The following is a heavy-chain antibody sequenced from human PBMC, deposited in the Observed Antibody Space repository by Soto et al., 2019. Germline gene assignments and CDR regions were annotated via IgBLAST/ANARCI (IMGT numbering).Heavy chain of an antibody. D-gene: IGHD2-15*01. Sequence: SETLSLTCTVSGGSISSYYWSWIRQPPGKGLEWIGYIYYSGSTNYNPSLKSRVTISVDTSKNQFSLKLSSVTAADTAVYYCASLYCSGGSCYRRRGFPGFDPWGQGTLVTVS. V-gene: IGHV4-59*08. CDR3: ASLYCSGGSCYRRRGFPGFDP. CDR2: IYYSGST. J-gene: IGHJ5*02. CDR1: GGSISSYY.